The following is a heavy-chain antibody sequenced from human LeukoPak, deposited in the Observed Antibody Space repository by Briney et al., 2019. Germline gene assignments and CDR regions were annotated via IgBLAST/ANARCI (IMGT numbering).Heavy chain of an antibody. D-gene: IGHD1-20*01. CDR2: ISGSGGST. Sequence: GGSLRLSCAASGFTFSSYAMSWVLQAPGKGLEWVSAISGSGGSTYYADSVKGRFTISRDNSKNTLYLQMNSLRAEDTAVYYCAKGGNWNPLNWFDPWGQGTLVTVSS. J-gene: IGHJ5*02. CDR1: GFTFSSYA. CDR3: AKGGNWNPLNWFDP. V-gene: IGHV3-23*01.